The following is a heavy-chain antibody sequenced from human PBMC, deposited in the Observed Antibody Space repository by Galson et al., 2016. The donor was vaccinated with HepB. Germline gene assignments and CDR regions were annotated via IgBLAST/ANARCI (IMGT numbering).Heavy chain of an antibody. D-gene: IGHD6-13*01. V-gene: IGHV1-2*02. CDR2: INPNSGDT. Sequence: SVKVSCKASGYTSSAYYMHWVRQVPGQGLEWMGWINPNSGDTNYAQRFQGRVTLTGDTSISTAFLELSGLTSDDTAVYYCARGESTSQNWYRSAFDVWGQGTVVTVSS. CDR1: GYTSSAYY. CDR3: ARGESTSQNWYRSAFDV. J-gene: IGHJ3*01.